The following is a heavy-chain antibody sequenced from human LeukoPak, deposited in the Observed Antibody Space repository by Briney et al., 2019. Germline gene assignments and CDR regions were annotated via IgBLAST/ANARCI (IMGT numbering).Heavy chain of an antibody. Sequence: PGGFLRLSCAASGFTFSDYYMSWIRQAPGKGLEWVSYISSSGSTIYYADSVKGRFTISRDNAKNSLYLQMNSLRAEDTAVYYCARDLSDYYDSSGPWGQGTLVTVSS. J-gene: IGHJ5*02. CDR3: ARDLSDYYDSSGP. D-gene: IGHD3-22*01. V-gene: IGHV3-11*01. CDR1: GFTFSDYY. CDR2: ISSSGSTI.